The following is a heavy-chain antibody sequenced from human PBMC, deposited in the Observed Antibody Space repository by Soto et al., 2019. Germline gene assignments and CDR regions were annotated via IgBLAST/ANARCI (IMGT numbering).Heavy chain of an antibody. V-gene: IGHV3-23*01. Sequence: PGGSLRLSCAASGFTFSSYAMSWVRQAPGKGLEWVSAISGSGGSTYYADSVKGRFTISRDNSKNTLYLQMNSLRAEDTAVYYCAKGYYDFWSGFTQYWGQGTTVTVS. CDR2: ISGSGGST. CDR3: AKGYYDFWSGFTQY. CDR1: GFTFSSYA. D-gene: IGHD3-3*01. J-gene: IGHJ6*02.